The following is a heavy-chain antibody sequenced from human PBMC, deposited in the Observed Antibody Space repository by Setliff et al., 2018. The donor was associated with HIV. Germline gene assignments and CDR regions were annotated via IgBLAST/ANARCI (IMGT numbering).Heavy chain of an antibody. CDR3: ATAKEHWLTEGGFDF. D-gene: IGHD6-19*01. CDR2: FDPEDGDT. V-gene: IGHV1-24*01. CDR1: GYTLTELT. J-gene: IGHJ4*02. Sequence: ASVKVSCKVSGYTLTELTMHWVRQAPGKGPEWMGRFDPEDGDTLYAQRFQGRVTMTEDSSTDTAYMELGSLTSDDTAVYYCATAKEHWLTEGGFDFWGQGTLVTVSS.